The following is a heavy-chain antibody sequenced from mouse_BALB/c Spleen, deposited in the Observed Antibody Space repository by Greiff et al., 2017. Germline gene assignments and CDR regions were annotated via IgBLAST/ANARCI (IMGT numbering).Heavy chain of an antibody. J-gene: IGHJ4*01. Sequence: VHLVESGPGLVAPSQSLSITCTVSGFSLTGYGVNWVRQPPGKGLEWLGMIWGDGSTDYNSALNSRLSISKDNSKSQVFLKMNSLQTDDTARYYCARDDYYGSRVYAMDDWGQGTSVTVSS. CDR1: GFSLTGYG. CDR2: IWGDGST. V-gene: IGHV2-6-7*01. CDR3: ARDDYYGSRVYAMDD. D-gene: IGHD1-1*01.